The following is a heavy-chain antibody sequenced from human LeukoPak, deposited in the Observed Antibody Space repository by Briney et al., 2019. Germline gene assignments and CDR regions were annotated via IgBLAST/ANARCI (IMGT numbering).Heavy chain of an antibody. CDR1: GASISSSSYY. D-gene: IGHD3-9*01. Sequence: SETLSLTCTVSGASISSSSYYWGWIRQPPGKGLEWIGSIYYSGSTYYNPSLKSRVTISVDTSKSQFSLKLSSVTAADTAVYYCARVGYDILTGYSYYFDYWGQGTLVTVSS. CDR2: IYYSGST. V-gene: IGHV4-39*07. CDR3: ARVGYDILTGYSYYFDY. J-gene: IGHJ4*02.